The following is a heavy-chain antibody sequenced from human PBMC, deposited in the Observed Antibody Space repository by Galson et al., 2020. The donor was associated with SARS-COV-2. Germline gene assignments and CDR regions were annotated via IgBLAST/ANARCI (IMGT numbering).Heavy chain of an antibody. J-gene: IGHJ6*02. Sequence: SVKVSCKDSGGTFSSYAISWVRQAPGQGLEWMGGIIPIFGTANYAQKFQGRVPITADESTSTAYMELSSLRSEDTAVNYCARGDVDIVATGRYYYYGMDVWGQGTTVTVSS. D-gene: IGHD5-12*01. CDR3: ARGDVDIVATGRYYYYGMDV. V-gene: IGHV1-69*13. CDR2: IIPIFGTA. CDR1: GGTFSSYA.